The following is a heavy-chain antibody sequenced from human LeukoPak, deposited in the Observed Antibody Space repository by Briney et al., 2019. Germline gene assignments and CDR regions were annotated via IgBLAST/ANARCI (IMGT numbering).Heavy chain of an antibody. D-gene: IGHD2-21*02. CDR3: ARDGDAPMTDFDY. CDR2: IKTDGSIT. Sequence: GGSLRLSCAASGFTFSSYWMCWVRQDPGKGLAWVSCIKTDGSITAYAGSVKGRFTISRDDAKNTLYLQMNSLRADDTAVYYCARDGDAPMTDFDYWGQGTLVTVSS. J-gene: IGHJ4*02. CDR1: GFTFSSYW. V-gene: IGHV3-74*01.